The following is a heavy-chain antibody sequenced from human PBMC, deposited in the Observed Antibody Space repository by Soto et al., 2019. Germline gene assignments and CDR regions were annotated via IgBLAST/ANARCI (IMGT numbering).Heavy chain of an antibody. Sequence: GGSLRLSCAASGFTFSSNWMHWVRQAPGKGLVWVSRINSDGSSTAYADSVKGRFTISRDNAKNTLYLQMNSLRAEDTAVYYYARATGMSGTDHWGQGTLVTVSS. CDR3: ARATGMSGTDH. CDR2: INSDGSST. D-gene: IGHD6-13*01. V-gene: IGHV3-74*01. CDR1: GFTFSSNW. J-gene: IGHJ4*02.